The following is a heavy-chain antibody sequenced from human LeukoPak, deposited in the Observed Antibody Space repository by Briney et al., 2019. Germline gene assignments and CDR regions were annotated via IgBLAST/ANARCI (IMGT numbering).Heavy chain of an antibody. CDR2: IYYSENT. CDR1: GGSISYYY. D-gene: IGHD3-22*01. CDR3: ARGGVDSSGYYPPYY. Sequence: SETLSLTCTVSGGSISYYYWSWIRQPPGKGLEWIGYIYYSENTKNNPSLKSRLTISVDTSKNQFSLKLSSVTAADTAVYYCARGGVDSSGYYPPYYWGQGTLVTVSS. J-gene: IGHJ4*02. V-gene: IGHV4-59*01.